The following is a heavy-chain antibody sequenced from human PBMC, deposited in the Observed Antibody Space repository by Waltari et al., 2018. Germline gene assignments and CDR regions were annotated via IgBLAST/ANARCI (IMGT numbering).Heavy chain of an antibody. V-gene: IGHV3-74*01. J-gene: IGHJ4*02. CDR3: ARVGEGEMATIAALDY. Sequence: EVHLVESGGGLLQPGGSLRLSWAAPGFTFCGSGMPWVGRDPGKGRGGVSRINTDGTRTTYADSVKGRFTISRDNAKNMLYLEMNSLRAEDTAVYYCARVGEGEMATIAALDYWGQGTLVTVSS. CDR2: INTDGTRT. CDR1: GFTFCGSG. D-gene: IGHD5-12*01.